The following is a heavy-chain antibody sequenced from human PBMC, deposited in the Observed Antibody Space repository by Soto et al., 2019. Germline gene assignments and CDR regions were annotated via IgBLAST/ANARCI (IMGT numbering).Heavy chain of an antibody. CDR3: ARTNTAMALVLRPPYYFDY. CDR2: IYYSGST. Sequence: PSETLSLTCTVSGGSISSYYWSWIRQPPGKGLEWIGYIYYSGSTNYNPSLKSRVTISVDTSKNQFSLKLSSVTAADTAVYYCARTNTAMALVLRPPYYFDYWGQGTLVTVSS. D-gene: IGHD5-18*01. V-gene: IGHV4-59*08. CDR1: GGSISSYY. J-gene: IGHJ4*02.